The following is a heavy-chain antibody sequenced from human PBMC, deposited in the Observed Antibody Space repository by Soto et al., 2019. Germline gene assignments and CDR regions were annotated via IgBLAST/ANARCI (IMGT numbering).Heavy chain of an antibody. CDR1: GYTFTSYS. CDR3: AMVDNYVTPTPQDG. CDR2: INAGNGNT. Sequence: ASVKVSCKASGYTFTSYSMHWARQAPGQRLEWMGWINAGNGNTKYSQKFQGRVTITRDTSASTAYMDLGSLTSGDTAVYYCAMVDNYVTPTPQDGWGQGTTVTVSS. D-gene: IGHD3-16*01. V-gene: IGHV1-3*01. J-gene: IGHJ6*02.